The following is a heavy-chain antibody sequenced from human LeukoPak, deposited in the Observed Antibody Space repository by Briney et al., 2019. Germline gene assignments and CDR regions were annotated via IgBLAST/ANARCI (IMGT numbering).Heavy chain of an antibody. CDR2: INPSGGAT. CDR1: GYIFSNYY. V-gene: IGHV1-46*01. Sequence: GASVKVSCKASGYIFSNYYMHWVRQAPGQGLEWMGIINPSGGATTYAQKFQGRVTMTRDTSTSTVYMELSSLRSDDTAVYFCVRGVRQLEAYWGQGTLVTVSS. D-gene: IGHD6-6*01. CDR3: VRGVRQLEAY. J-gene: IGHJ4*02.